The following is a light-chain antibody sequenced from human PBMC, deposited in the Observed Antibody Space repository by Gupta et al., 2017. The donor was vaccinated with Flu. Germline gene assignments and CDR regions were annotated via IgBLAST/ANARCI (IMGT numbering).Light chain of an antibody. V-gene: IGLV2-11*01. CDR1: SSDVGGYNY. Sequence: QSALTQPRSVSGSPGQSVTISCTGPSSDVGGYNYVSWYQQHPGQAPKLMIYDVSKRPSGVPGLFSGSKAGNTASLTISGLQAEDEADYYCCSYAGSYTWVFGGGTKLTVL. J-gene: IGLJ3*02. CDR3: CSYAGSYTWV. CDR2: DVS.